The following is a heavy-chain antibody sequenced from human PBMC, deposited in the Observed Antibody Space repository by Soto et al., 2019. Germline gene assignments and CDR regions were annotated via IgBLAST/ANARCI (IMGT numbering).Heavy chain of an antibody. CDR3: ARVMAAMQNWLDP. D-gene: IGHD2-2*01. V-gene: IGHV4-30-4*01. CDR1: GGSISNVGYF. CDR2: IYHTGTT. J-gene: IGHJ5*02. Sequence: QVQLQESGPGLVKPSQTLSLTCTVSGGSISNVGYFWSWIRQPPGKGLEWIGFIYHTGTTYYNSSLRSRVSISIDTSKSRFSLKLNSVTAADTAVYYCARVMAAMQNWLDPWGQGTLVTVSP.